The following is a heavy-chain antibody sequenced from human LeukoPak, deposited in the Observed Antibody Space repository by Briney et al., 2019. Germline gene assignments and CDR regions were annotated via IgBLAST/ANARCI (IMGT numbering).Heavy chain of an antibody. Sequence: ASVRVSCKASGYTFTSYYMHWVRQAPGQGLEWMGIINPSGGSTSYAQKSQGRVTMTRDTSTSTVYMELSSLRSEDTAVYYCARDLGPYYDILTGLDYWGQGTLVTVSS. J-gene: IGHJ4*02. CDR2: INPSGGST. CDR1: GYTFTSYY. V-gene: IGHV1-46*01. D-gene: IGHD3-9*01. CDR3: ARDLGPYYDILTGLDY.